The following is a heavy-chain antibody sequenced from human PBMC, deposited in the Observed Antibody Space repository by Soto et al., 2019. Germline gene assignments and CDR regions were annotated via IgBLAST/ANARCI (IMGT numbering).Heavy chain of an antibody. CDR3: ASGYCSGGSCYVVYYYYGMDV. CDR1: GGSFSGYY. D-gene: IGHD2-15*01. V-gene: IGHV4-34*01. CDR2: INHSGST. Sequence: PSETLSLTCAVYGGSFSGYYWSWIRQPPGKGLEWIGEINHSGSTNYNPSLKSRVTLAVDTSKNQFSLKLSSVTAADTAVYYCASGYCSGGSCYVVYYYYGMDVWGQGTTVTVSS. J-gene: IGHJ6*02.